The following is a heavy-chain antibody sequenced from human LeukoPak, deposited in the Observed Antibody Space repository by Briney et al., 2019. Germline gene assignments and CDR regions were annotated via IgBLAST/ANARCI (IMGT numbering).Heavy chain of an antibody. CDR3: ATDGYSSGWYYSY. Sequence: GGSLRLSCAASGFTFSSYAMSWVRQAPGKGLEWVSAISKSGGSTYYADSAKGRFTFSRDNSKNTLYLQMNSLRAEDTAVYYCATDGYSSGWYYSYWGQGTLVTVSS. CDR2: ISKSGGST. D-gene: IGHD6-19*01. CDR1: GFTFSSYA. V-gene: IGHV3-23*01. J-gene: IGHJ4*02.